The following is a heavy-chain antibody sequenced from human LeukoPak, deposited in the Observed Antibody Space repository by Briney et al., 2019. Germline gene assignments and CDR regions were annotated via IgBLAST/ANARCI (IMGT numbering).Heavy chain of an antibody. CDR1: GFSFRDYP. J-gene: IGHJ4*02. Sequence: GGTLRLSCAASGFSFRDYPIHWVRQAPGTGLEWVALISYDGGLQYSADSVKGRFAISRDNSKNTVYLQRKSLRTGDRAIYYCERRGEYTNGFYFFEYWGLGSQVTVPS. CDR2: ISYDGGLQ. D-gene: IGHD6-19*01. V-gene: IGHV3-30*09. CDR3: ERRGEYTNGFYFFEY.